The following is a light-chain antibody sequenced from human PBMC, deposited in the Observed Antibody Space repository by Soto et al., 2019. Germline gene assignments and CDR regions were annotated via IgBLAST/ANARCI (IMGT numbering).Light chain of an antibody. CDR3: QQLNSYPSIT. CDR1: LDISSS. Sequence: DIQLTQSPSFLSASVGDRVTITCRASLDISSSLAWYQQKPGKAPKLLIYAASTLQGGVPSRFSGSGSGTEFTLTISSLQPEDFATYYCQQLNSYPSITFGQGTRLEIK. J-gene: IGKJ5*01. V-gene: IGKV1-9*01. CDR2: AAS.